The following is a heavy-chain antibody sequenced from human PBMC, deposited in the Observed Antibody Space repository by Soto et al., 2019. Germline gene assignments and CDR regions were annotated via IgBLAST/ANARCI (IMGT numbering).Heavy chain of an antibody. V-gene: IGHV4-59*01. J-gene: IGHJ6*02. CDR1: GGSISSYY. D-gene: IGHD6-13*01. CDR2: IYYSGST. CDR3: ARDSCSWYWNYYDVMDV. Sequence: SETLSLTCTVSGGSISSYYWSWIRQPPGKGLEWIGYIYYSGSTNYNPSLKSRVTISVDTSKNQFSLKLSSVTAADTAVYYCARDSCSWYWNYYDVMDVWSQRTTVTGSS.